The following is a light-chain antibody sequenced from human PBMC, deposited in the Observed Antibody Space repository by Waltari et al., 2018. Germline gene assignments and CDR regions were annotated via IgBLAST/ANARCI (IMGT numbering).Light chain of an antibody. CDR3: QERSNWPGGS. CDR1: QSVRTY. J-gene: IGKJ4*01. V-gene: IGKV3-11*01. Sequence: EIVMTQSPATLSLSPGESVTLSCRASQSVRTYLAWYQQKPGQAPRLLIYDASNRATGIPARFVGSESGTDFTLTISRLEPEDFAVYYCQERSNWPGGSFGGGTKVEIK. CDR2: DAS.